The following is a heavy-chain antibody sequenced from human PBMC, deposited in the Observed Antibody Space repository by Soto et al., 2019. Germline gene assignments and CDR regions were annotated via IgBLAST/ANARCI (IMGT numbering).Heavy chain of an antibody. Sequence: QVQLVQSGAEVKKPGASVKVSCKASGYTFTSYYMHWVRQAPGQGLEWMGISNPSGGSTSYAQKCQGRVTMTRDTSTSTVYMELSSLRSEDTAVYYCARDGRIAAAVPQHWGQGTLVTVSS. D-gene: IGHD6-13*01. J-gene: IGHJ1*01. CDR1: GYTFTSYY. CDR2: SNPSGGST. CDR3: ARDGRIAAAVPQH. V-gene: IGHV1-46*01.